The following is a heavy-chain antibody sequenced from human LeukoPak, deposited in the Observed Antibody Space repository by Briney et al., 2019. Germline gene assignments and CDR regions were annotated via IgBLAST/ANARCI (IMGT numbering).Heavy chain of an antibody. Sequence: PGGSLRLSCAASGFTVSSNYMSWVRQAPGKGLEWVANIKQDGSEKYYVDSVKGRFTISRDNAKNSLYLQMNSLRAVDTAVYYCAKPPLYCGGDCYHDYWGQGTLVTVSS. CDR1: GFTVSSNY. CDR2: IKQDGSEK. J-gene: IGHJ4*02. V-gene: IGHV3-7*01. CDR3: AKPPLYCGGDCYHDY. D-gene: IGHD2-21*02.